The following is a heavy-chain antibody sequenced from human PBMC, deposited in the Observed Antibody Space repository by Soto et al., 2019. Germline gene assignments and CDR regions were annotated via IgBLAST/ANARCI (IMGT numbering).Heavy chain of an antibody. CDR1: GFTFSNAW. CDR2: IKSKTDGGTT. V-gene: IGHV3-15*07. J-gene: IGHJ4*02. Sequence: GGSLRLSCAASGFTFSNAWMNWVRQAPGKGLEWVGRIKSKTDGGTTDYAAPVKGRFTISRDDSKNTLYLQMNSLKTEDTAVYYFTTDTGDYTDMDYWGQGTLVPVSS. CDR3: TTDTGDYTDMDY. D-gene: IGHD5-18*01.